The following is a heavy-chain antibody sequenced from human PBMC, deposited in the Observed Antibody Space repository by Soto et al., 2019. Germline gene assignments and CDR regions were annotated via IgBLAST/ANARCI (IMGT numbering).Heavy chain of an antibody. V-gene: IGHV3-23*01. CDR3: AKAQVRSGDYTRFDP. J-gene: IGHJ5*02. CDR1: GFTFSSYA. Sequence: EELLLESGGGLVQPGGYLRLSCAASGFTFSSYAMSWVRQAPGKGLEWVSSISGGGTTYNADSVKGLFTISRDNSKNTLYLQMNSLRGEDTSVYYCAKAQVRSGDYTRFDPWGQGTLVTVSS. D-gene: IGHD4-17*01. CDR2: ISGGGTT.